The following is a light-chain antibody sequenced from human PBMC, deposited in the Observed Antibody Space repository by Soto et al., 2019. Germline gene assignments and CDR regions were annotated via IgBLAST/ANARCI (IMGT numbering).Light chain of an antibody. Sequence: QSVLTQPPSASGSPGQSVAISCTGTSSDVGGYNDVSWYQHLPGKAPKLMIYEVTERPSGVPDRFSGSKSGNTDSLTISGLQADDEADYDYSSNAATSSRAVVFGGGTKLTVL. V-gene: IGLV2-8*01. CDR2: EVT. J-gene: IGLJ2*01. CDR3: SSNAATSSRAVV. CDR1: SSDVGGYND.